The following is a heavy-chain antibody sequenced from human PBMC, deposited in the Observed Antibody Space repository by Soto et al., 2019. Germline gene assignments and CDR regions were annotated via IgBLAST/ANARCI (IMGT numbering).Heavy chain of an antibody. V-gene: IGHV1-18*01. D-gene: IGHD3-3*01. Sequence: ASVKVSCKASGYTFTSYGISWVRQALGQGLEWMGWISAYNGNTNYAQKLQGRVTMTTDTSTSTAYMELRSLRSDDTAVYYCARDDFWSGYYRENYYGMDVWGQGTTVTVSS. CDR1: GYTFTSYG. J-gene: IGHJ6*02. CDR3: ARDDFWSGYYRENYYGMDV. CDR2: ISAYNGNT.